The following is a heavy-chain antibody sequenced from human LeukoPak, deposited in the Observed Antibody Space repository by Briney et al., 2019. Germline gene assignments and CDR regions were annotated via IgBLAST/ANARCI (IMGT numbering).Heavy chain of an antibody. Sequence: SETLSLTCALYGGSFSSYSWSWTWIRQTPEKGLEWIGEIIEKGNANYNPSLKGRVTIDLDTSKNQLSLKLTSMTAADTAMYYCARGYYPPRWYFDLWGRGTLVTVSS. CDR2: IIEKGNA. V-gene: IGHV4-34*01. CDR1: GGSFSSYS. D-gene: IGHD3-10*01. CDR3: ARGYYPPRWYFDL. J-gene: IGHJ2*01.